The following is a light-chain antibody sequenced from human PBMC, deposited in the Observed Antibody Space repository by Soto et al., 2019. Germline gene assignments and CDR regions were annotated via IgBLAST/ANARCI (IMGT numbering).Light chain of an antibody. CDR3: SSYTSSSTLPYV. CDR2: EVS. V-gene: IGLV2-14*01. CDR1: SSDVGGYNY. J-gene: IGLJ1*01. Sequence: QSVLAQPASVSGSPGQSITISCPGTSSDVGGYNYVSWYQQHPGKAPKLMIYEVSNRPSGVSNRFSGSKSGNTASLTIYGLQAEDEADYYCSSYTSSSTLPYVFGTRTKVTVL.